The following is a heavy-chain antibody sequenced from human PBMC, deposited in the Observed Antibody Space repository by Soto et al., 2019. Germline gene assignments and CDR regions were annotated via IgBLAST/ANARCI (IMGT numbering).Heavy chain of an antibody. CDR2: IIPIFGTT. Sequence: QVQLVQSGAEVRKPGSSVKVSCKASGGTFGSNAISWVRQAPGQGLEWMGGIIPIFGTTNNAQKFQGRVTITADEATNTAYTELSSLRSEHTAIYYCAREGYTFGPGAVRAAFHIWAQGTMVTVSS. D-gene: IGHD6-13*01. V-gene: IGHV1-69*12. CDR3: AREGYTFGPGAVRAAFHI. CDR1: GGTFGSNA. J-gene: IGHJ3*02.